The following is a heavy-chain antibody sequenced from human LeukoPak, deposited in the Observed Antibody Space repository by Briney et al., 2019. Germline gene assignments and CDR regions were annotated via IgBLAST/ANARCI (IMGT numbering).Heavy chain of an antibody. V-gene: IGHV5-51*01. CDR2: IYPGDSDI. Sequence: GESLKIYCKGSGYSFTSYWIGWVRQMPGKDKEWMGIIYPGDSDIKYSPSFQGQVTISADKSISTAYLQWSSLKASDTAMYYCARLIGSSYGVGWFDPWGRGTLVTVSS. CDR3: ARLIGSSYGVGWFDP. D-gene: IGHD5-18*01. J-gene: IGHJ5*02. CDR1: GYSFTSYW.